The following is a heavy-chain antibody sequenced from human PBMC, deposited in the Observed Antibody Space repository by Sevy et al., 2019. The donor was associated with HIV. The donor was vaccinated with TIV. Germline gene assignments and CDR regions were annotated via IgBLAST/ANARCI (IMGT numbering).Heavy chain of an antibody. J-gene: IGHJ4*02. CDR2: ISSSSSYI. D-gene: IGHD2-2*01. Sequence: GGSLRLSCAASGFTFSSYSMNWVHQAPGKGLEWVSSISSSSSYIYYADSVKGRFTISRENAKNSLYLQMNSLRAEDTAVYYCARDYYCSSTSCYVSGVGDNYFDYWGQGTLVTVSS. CDR3: ARDYYCSSTSCYVSGVGDNYFDY. V-gene: IGHV3-21*01. CDR1: GFTFSSYS.